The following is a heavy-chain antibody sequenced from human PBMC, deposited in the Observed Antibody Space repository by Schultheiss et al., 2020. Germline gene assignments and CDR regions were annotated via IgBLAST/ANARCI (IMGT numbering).Heavy chain of an antibody. V-gene: IGHV4-61*01. CDR1: GASVSSDTYH. CDR3: APCLVGRGGKGD. J-gene: IGHJ4*02. CDR2: IFDSRVT. Sequence: SETLSLTCTVSGASVSSDTYHWSWIRHSPGKGLEWMGCIFDSRVTRHNPSLEGRATISKDTSKNQFSLRLTSVTAADTAVYFCAPCLVGRGGKGDWGQGILVTVSS. D-gene: IGHD2-15*01.